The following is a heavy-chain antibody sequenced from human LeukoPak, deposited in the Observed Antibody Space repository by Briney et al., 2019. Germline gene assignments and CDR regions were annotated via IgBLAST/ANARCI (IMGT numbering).Heavy chain of an antibody. CDR2: IWHGGSNK. V-gene: IGHV3-30*02. Sequence: QPGGSLRLSCAASGFTFSTYAMSWVRQAPGKGLEWVAVIWHGGSNKYYADSVKGRFTISRDNSKNTLYLQMNSLRAEDTAVYYCAKDSSPYSSSWYPSFDYWGQGTLVTVSS. D-gene: IGHD6-13*01. CDR3: AKDSSPYSSSWYPSFDY. CDR1: GFTFSTYA. J-gene: IGHJ4*02.